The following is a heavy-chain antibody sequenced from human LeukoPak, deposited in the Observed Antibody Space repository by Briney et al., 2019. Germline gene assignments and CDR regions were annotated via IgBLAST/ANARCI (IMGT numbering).Heavy chain of an antibody. CDR2: ISGRGKTV. V-gene: IGHV3-48*03. CDR1: AFTFSSYE. D-gene: IGHD3-10*01. Sequence: SGAASAFTFSSYEMSWGRQDQGKGEERVSYISGRGKTVYNADSGKGRFTISRDKAKNSLSLERSSLRAEDTAAYYCARDPAGVDYWRQGTLVTVSS. CDR3: ARDPAGVDY. J-gene: IGHJ4*02.